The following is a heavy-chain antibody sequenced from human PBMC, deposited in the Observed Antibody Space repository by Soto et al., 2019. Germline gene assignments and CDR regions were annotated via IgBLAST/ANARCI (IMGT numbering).Heavy chain of an antibody. V-gene: IGHV6-1*01. J-gene: IGHJ4*02. Sequence: PAQTLSLTCAISGDSVSSNSAAWNWIRQSPSRGLEWLGRTYYKSKWSNEYSVSVKSRMTISPDTSKNQFSLRLNSVTPEDTAVNYCARTRGYFAYWGQGVLVTVSS. CDR2: TYYKSKWSN. CDR1: GDSVSSNSAA. D-gene: IGHD3-10*01. CDR3: ARTRGYFAY.